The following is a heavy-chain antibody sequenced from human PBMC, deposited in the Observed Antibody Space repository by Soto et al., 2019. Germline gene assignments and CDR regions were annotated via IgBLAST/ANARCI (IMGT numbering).Heavy chain of an antibody. D-gene: IGHD6-6*01. CDR2: INPNSGGT. CDR1: GYTFTGYY. Sequence: GASVKVSCKASGYTFTGYYMHWVRQAPGQGLEWMGWINPNSGGTNYAQKFQGRVTMTRDTSISTAYMELSRLRSDDTAVYYCARLRGIRSSDYYYGMDVWGQGTTVTVSS. V-gene: IGHV1-2*02. J-gene: IGHJ6*02. CDR3: ARLRGIRSSDYYYGMDV.